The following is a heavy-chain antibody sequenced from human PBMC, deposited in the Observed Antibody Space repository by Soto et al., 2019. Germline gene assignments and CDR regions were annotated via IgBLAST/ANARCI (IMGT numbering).Heavy chain of an antibody. D-gene: IGHD4-17*01. V-gene: IGHV4-59*01. CDR1: GGSISSYY. J-gene: IGHJ4*02. CDR2: IYYSGST. Sequence: SETLSLPCTVSGGSISSYYWSWIRQPPGKGLEWIGYIYYSGSTNYNPSLKSRVTISVDTSKNQFSLKLSSVTAADTAVYYCARRYGGNFDYWGQGTLVTVSS. CDR3: ARRYGGNFDY.